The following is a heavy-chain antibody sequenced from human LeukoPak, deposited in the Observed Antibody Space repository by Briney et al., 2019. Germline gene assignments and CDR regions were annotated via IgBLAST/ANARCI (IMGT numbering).Heavy chain of an antibody. V-gene: IGHV3-23*01. CDR1: GFTFSSFA. J-gene: IGHJ3*02. CDR2: ISGSGGST. CDR3: AKPHSPPPWDAFDI. Sequence: GGSLRLSCAASGFTFSSFAMSWVRQAPGKGLEWVSAISGSGGSTYYADSVKGRFIISRANSKNTLYLQMNSLRAEATAVYYGAKPHSPPPWDAFDIWGQGTMVTVSS.